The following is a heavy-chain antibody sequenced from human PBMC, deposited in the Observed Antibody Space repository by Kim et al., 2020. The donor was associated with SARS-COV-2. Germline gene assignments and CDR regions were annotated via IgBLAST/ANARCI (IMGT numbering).Heavy chain of an antibody. CDR2: ISSNGGST. V-gene: IGHV3-64D*06. Sequence: GGSLRLSCSASGFTFSSYAMHWVRQAPGKGLEYVSAISSNGGSTYYADSVKGRFTISRDNSKNTLYLQMSSLRAEDTAVYYCVKGGIYDIAAAGNYYYYGMVVWGQGTTVTVSS. J-gene: IGHJ6*02. D-gene: IGHD6-13*01. CDR3: VKGGIYDIAAAGNYYYYGMVV. CDR1: GFTFSSYA.